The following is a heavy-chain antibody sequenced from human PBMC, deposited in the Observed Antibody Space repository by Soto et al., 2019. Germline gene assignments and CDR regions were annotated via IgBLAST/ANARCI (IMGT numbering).Heavy chain of an antibody. CDR1: GFTFSSYE. CDR3: ARALLFTMTSGYYGMDV. D-gene: IGHD3-22*01. V-gene: IGHV3-48*03. CDR2: ISSSGSTI. J-gene: IGHJ6*02. Sequence: LRLSCAASGFTFSSYEMNWVRQAPGKGLEWVSYISSSGSTIYYADSVKGRFTISRDNAKNSLYLQMNSLRAEDTAVYYCARALLFTMTSGYYGMDVWGQGTTVTVSS.